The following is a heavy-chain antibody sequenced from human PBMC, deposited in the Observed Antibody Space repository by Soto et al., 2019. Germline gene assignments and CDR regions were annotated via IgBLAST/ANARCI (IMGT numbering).Heavy chain of an antibody. Sequence: EVQLVESGGGLVQPGGSLRLSCVASGFTFSSYWMKWVRQAPGKGLEWVANIKQDGSEKYYVDSVKGRFTISRDNAKTSLYLQMNNLTPEDTAVYYCARDVIVAVPTVGVKDVWGQGTTVTVSS. J-gene: IGHJ6*02. CDR1: GFTFSSYW. V-gene: IGHV3-7*03. CDR2: IKQDGSEK. D-gene: IGHD2-2*01. CDR3: ARDVIVAVPTVGVKDV.